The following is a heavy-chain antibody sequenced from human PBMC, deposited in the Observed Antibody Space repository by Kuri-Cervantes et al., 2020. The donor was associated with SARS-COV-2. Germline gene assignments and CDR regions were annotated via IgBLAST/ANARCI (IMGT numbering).Heavy chain of an antibody. D-gene: IGHD6-13*01. CDR2: IIPIFGTA. CDR1: GGTFSSYT. Sequence: SVKVSCRASGGTFSSYTISWVRQAPGQGLEWMGGIIPIFGTANYAQKFQGRVTITADKSTSTAYMELRSLRSDDTAVYYCARDHGIAAFDSWSQGTMVTVSS. V-gene: IGHV1-69*06. J-gene: IGHJ3*02. CDR3: ARDHGIAAFDS.